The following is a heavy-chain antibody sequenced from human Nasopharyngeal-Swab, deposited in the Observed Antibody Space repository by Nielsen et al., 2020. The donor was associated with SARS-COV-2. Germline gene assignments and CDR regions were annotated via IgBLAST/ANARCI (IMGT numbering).Heavy chain of an antibody. V-gene: IGHV3-23*01. CDR1: GFTFSSYA. J-gene: IGHJ4*02. CDR2: ISGSGSST. D-gene: IGHD6-13*01. CDR3: AKGDSAAGSSSDY. Sequence: GVLKISFAASGFTFSSYAMSWVRQAPGKGLEWVSTISGSGSSTYYADSVKGRFTISRDNSKNTLYLQMNRLRAEDTAVYYCAKGDSAAGSSSDYWGQGTLVTVSS.